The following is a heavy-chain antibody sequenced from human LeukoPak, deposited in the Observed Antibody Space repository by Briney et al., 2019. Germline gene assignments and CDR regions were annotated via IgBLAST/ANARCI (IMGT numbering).Heavy chain of an antibody. CDR2: IIPIFGTT. CDR1: GGTFSTYA. D-gene: IGHD3-10*01. Sequence: SVKVSCKASGGTFSTYAISWVRQAPGQGLEWMGGIIPIFGTTHYAQRFQGRVTITADESTSTAYMELSSLRSEDTAVHYCARDVFERLLWFGDPPPGNAFEIWGQGTMVTVSS. J-gene: IGHJ3*02. CDR3: ARDVFERLLWFGDPPPGNAFEI. V-gene: IGHV1-69*13.